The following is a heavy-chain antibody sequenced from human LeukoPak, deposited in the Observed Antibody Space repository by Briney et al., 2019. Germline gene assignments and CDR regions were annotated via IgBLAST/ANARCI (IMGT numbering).Heavy chain of an antibody. CDR3: ARDRGIFGVAEGLDDAFDI. J-gene: IGHJ3*02. CDR2: IYYSGST. D-gene: IGHD3-3*01. CDR1: GGSISSGDYY. V-gene: IGHV4-30-4*08. Sequence: SETLSLTCTVSGGSISSGDYYWTWIRQPPGKGLEWIGYIYYSGSTYYNPSLKSRVTISVDTSKNQFSLKLSSVTAADTAVYYCARDRGIFGVAEGLDDAFDIWGQGTMVTVSS.